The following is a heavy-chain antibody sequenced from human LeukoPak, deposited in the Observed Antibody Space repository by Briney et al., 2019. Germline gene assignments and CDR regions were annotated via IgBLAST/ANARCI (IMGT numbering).Heavy chain of an antibody. J-gene: IGHJ4*02. D-gene: IGHD5-12*01. CDR2: IYYSGST. Sequence: SETLSLTCSVSGGSLNNYYWTWIRQPPGRGLEWIGHIYYSGSTYYNPSLKSRVTISVDTSKNQFTLKLSSVTAADTAVYYCARQAWLLDYWGPGTLVTV. CDR1: GGSLNNYY. CDR3: ARQAWLLDY. V-gene: IGHV4-59*08.